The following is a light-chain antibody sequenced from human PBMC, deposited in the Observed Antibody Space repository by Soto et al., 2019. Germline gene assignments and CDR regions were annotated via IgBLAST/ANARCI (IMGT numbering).Light chain of an antibody. CDR3: AAWDDSLKGVV. J-gene: IGLJ2*01. CDR2: SNN. CDR1: SYNIGSNT. V-gene: IGLV1-44*01. Sequence: QSVLTQPPSASGTPGQRVTISCSGSSYNIGSNTVNWYQQLPGTAPKLLIYSNNQRPSGVPDRFSGSKSGTSASLAVSGLQSEDEADYYGAAWDDSLKGVVFGGGTKLTVL.